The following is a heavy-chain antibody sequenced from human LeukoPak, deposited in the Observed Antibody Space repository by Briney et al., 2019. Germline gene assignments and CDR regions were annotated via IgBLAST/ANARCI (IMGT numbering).Heavy chain of an antibody. D-gene: IGHD5-12*01. CDR2: SGSGGDT. V-gene: IGHV3-21*01. CDR3: ARERNGGYGR. J-gene: IGHJ4*02. CDR1: GFTFSNYA. Sequence: GGSLRLSCVASGFTFSNYAMNWVRQAPGKGLEWVSVSGSGGDTYYADSVKGRFTISRDNAKNSLYLQMNSLRAEDTAVYYCARERNGGYGRWGQGTLVTVSS.